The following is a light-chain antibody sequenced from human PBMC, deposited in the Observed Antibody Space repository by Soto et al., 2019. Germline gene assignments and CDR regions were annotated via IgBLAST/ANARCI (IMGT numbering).Light chain of an antibody. V-gene: IGLV2-14*01. CDR2: EVR. CDR1: SSDIGGYNS. J-gene: IGLJ1*01. CDR3: SSYTSSVAHV. Sequence: QSVLTQPASVSGSPGQSITISCTGTSSDIGGYNSVSWYQQHPGKAPKLMIYEVRNRPSGISNRFSGPKSGNTASLTISGLQAEDEADYYCSSYTSSVAHVFGTGTKVTVL.